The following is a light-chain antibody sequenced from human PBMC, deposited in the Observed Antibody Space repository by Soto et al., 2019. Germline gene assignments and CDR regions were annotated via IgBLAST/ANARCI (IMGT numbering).Light chain of an antibody. V-gene: IGKV3-11*01. CDR1: QTVSTF. Sequence: EIGLTQSPATLSLSPGERATLSCRASQTVSTFLAWYQQKPGQAPSLLISDASNRATGIPARFSGSGSGTDFTLTISSLQSEDFAVYYCHQYNHWLTWTFGQGTRLEI. CDR2: DAS. CDR3: HQYNHWLTWT. J-gene: IGKJ5*01.